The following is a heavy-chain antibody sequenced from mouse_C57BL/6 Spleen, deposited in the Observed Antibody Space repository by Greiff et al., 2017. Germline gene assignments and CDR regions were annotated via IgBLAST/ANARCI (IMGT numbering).Heavy chain of an antibody. Sequence: VQLKQSGPELVKPGASVKMSCKASGYTFTDYNMHWVKQSHGKSLEWIGYINPNNGGTSYNQKFKGKATLTVNKSSSTAYMELRSLTSEDSAVYYCARSYGSPYYFDYWGQGTTLTVSS. CDR2: INPNNGGT. D-gene: IGHD1-1*01. CDR3: ARSYGSPYYFDY. V-gene: IGHV1-22*01. CDR1: GYTFTDYN. J-gene: IGHJ2*01.